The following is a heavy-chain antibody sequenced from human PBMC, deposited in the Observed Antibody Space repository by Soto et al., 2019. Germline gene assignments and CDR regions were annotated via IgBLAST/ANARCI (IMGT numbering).Heavy chain of an antibody. J-gene: IGHJ4*02. CDR2: IYYSGST. CDR3: ARHARGYSYGEGDYFDY. CDR1: GGSISSSSYY. D-gene: IGHD5-18*01. V-gene: IGHV4-39*01. Sequence: SETLSLTCTVSGGSISSSSYYWGWIRQPPGKGLEWIGSIYYSGSTYYNPSLKSRVTISVDTSKNQFSLKLSSVTAADTAVYYCARHARGYSYGEGDYFDYWGQGTLVTVSS.